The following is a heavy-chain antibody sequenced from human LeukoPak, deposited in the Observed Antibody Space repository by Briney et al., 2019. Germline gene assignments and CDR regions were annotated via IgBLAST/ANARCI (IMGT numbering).Heavy chain of an antibody. CDR2: ISGSGETI. J-gene: IGHJ4*02. V-gene: IGHV3-23*01. D-gene: IGHD2-8*01. Sequence: PGGSLRLSCAASGFTFSSSAMAWVRRAPGKGLEWVSSISGSGETIHYADSVKGRFPISRDNSKSTLSLQMNSLRAEDTAIYYCAKVVVSGNGDYFDFWGQGTLVTVAS. CDR3: AKVVVSGNGDYFDF. CDR1: GFTFSSSA.